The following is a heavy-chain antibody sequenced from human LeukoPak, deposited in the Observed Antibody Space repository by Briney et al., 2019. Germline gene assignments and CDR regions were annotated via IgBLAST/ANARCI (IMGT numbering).Heavy chain of an antibody. V-gene: IGHV1-18*01. CDR1: GYTFTSYG. CDR3: ARVQGDEIFGVVKWDNDY. Sequence: ASVKVSCKASGYTFTSYGISWVRQAPGQGLEWMGWISAYNGNTNYAQKIQGRVTMTTDTSTSTAYMELRSLRSDDTAVYYCARVQGDEIFGVVKWDNDYWGQGTLVTVSS. CDR2: ISAYNGNT. D-gene: IGHD3-3*01. J-gene: IGHJ4*02.